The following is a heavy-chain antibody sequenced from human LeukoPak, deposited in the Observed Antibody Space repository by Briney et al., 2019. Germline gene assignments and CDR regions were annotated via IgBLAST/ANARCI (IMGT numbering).Heavy chain of an antibody. CDR1: GGSISSSSAY. Sequence: SETLSLTCTVSGGSISSSSAYWGWIRQPPGKGLEWIGSIYYSKNTYHNPSLKSRVTISADTSKNQFSLTLGSVSATDTAVYYCVSPRGFSYGYFDYWGQGTLVTVSS. J-gene: IGHJ4*02. CDR2: IYYSKNT. D-gene: IGHD5-18*01. CDR3: VSPRGFSYGYFDY. V-gene: IGHV4-39*01.